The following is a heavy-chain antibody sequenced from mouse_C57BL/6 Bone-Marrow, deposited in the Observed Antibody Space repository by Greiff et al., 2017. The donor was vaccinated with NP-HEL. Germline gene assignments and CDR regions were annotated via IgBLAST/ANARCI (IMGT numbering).Heavy chain of an antibody. V-gene: IGHV14-3*01. CDR1: GFNIKNTY. CDR3: ASTRITTAPYYAMDY. Sequence: VQLQQSVAELVRPGASVKLSCTASGFNIKNTYMHWVKQRPEQGLEWIGRIDPANGNTKYAPKFQSKATITADTSSNTAYLQLSSLTSEDTAIYYCASTRITTAPYYAMDYWGQGTSVTVSS. CDR2: IDPANGNT. D-gene: IGHD1-2*01. J-gene: IGHJ4*01.